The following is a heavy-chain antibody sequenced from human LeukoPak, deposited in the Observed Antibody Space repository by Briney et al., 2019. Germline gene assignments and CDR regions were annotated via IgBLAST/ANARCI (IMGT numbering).Heavy chain of an antibody. CDR3: VRIPNSANFPNWFDP. Sequence: GESLRLSXAASGFTFSSSTMNWVRRAPGKGLEWVSSISSSSDYIYYADSVKGRFTISRDNAKNSLYLQMNSLRAEDTAVYYCVRIPNSANFPNWFDPWGQGTLVTVSS. D-gene: IGHD4/OR15-4a*01. V-gene: IGHV3-21*01. J-gene: IGHJ5*02. CDR2: ISSSSDYI. CDR1: GFTFSSST.